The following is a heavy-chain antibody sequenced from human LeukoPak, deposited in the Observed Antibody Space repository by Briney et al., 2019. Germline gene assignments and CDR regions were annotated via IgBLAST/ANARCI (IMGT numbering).Heavy chain of an antibody. V-gene: IGHV3-74*01. J-gene: IGHJ3*02. D-gene: IGHD2-2*01. Sequence: GGSLRLSCAASGFTFSSYWMHWVRQAPGKGLVWVSRINSDGSSTSYADSVKGRFTISRDNAKNTLYLQMNSLRAEDTAVYYCASSVVVVPAAPRTDAFDIWGQGTMVTVSS. CDR3: ASSVVVVPAAPRTDAFDI. CDR2: INSDGSST. CDR1: GFTFSSYW.